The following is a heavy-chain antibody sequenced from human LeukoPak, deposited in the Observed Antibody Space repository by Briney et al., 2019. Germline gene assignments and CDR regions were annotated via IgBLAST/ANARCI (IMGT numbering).Heavy chain of an antibody. CDR1: GYTFTSYG. V-gene: IGHV1-18*01. J-gene: IGHJ4*02. D-gene: IGHD5-18*01. Sequence: ASVKVSRKASGYTFTSYGISWVRQAPGQGLEWMGWISAYNGNTNYAQKLQGRVTMTTDTSTSTAYMELRSLRSDDTAVYYCARELPYSYGPRYFDYWGQGTLVTVSS. CDR3: ARELPYSYGPRYFDY. CDR2: ISAYNGNT.